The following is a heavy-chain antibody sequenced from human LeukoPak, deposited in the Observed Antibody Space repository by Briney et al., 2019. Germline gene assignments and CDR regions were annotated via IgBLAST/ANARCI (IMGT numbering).Heavy chain of an antibody. Sequence: ASVKVSCKASGYTFTSYYMHWVRQAPGQGLEWMGIINPSGGITSYAQKFQGRVTMTRDTSTSTVYMELSSLRSEDTAVYYCAGGGYSYGYDPYFDYWGQGTLVTVSS. CDR1: GYTFTSYY. CDR2: INPSGGIT. J-gene: IGHJ4*02. V-gene: IGHV1-46*01. D-gene: IGHD5-18*01. CDR3: AGGGYSYGYDPYFDY.